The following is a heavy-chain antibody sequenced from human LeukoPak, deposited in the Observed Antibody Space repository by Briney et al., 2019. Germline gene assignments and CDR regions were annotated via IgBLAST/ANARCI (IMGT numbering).Heavy chain of an antibody. Sequence: PSETLSLTCTVSGGSISSGYYWGWIRQPPGKGLEWIGSIYHSGSTYYNPSLKSRVTISVDTSKNQFSLKLSSVTAADTAVYYCARHPPRPYYDFWSGYYKAYWYFDLWGRGTLVTVSS. CDR1: GGSISSGYY. CDR3: ARHPPRPYYDFWSGYYKAYWYFDL. D-gene: IGHD3-3*01. V-gene: IGHV4-38-2*02. J-gene: IGHJ2*01. CDR2: IYHSGST.